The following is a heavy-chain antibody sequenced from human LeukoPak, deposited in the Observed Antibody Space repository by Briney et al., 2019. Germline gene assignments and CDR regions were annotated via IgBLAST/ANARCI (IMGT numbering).Heavy chain of an antibody. V-gene: IGHV3-53*01. CDR2: IYSDGNT. D-gene: IGHD6-13*01. J-gene: IGHJ4*02. Sequence: GGSLRLSCAASGFTVSSNYMSWVRQAPGKGLEWVSLIYSDGNTYYADSVKGRVTISRDNSKNTVYLQMNSLKAEDTAVYYCARDAAAQQLVHYFDYWGEGLLVTVSS. CDR1: GFTVSSNY. CDR3: ARDAAAQQLVHYFDY.